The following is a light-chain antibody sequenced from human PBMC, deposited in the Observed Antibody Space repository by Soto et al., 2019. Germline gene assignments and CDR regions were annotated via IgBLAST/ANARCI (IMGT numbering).Light chain of an antibody. Sequence: EIVLTQSPATLSLFPGERATLSCRASQSVGSSLAWYQHKPGQAPRLLLYDASNRATGIPARFSGSGSGTDFTLTISSLEPEDFAVYYCQQRSNWITFGQGTRLDI. CDR1: QSVGSS. J-gene: IGKJ5*01. CDR2: DAS. V-gene: IGKV3-11*01. CDR3: QQRSNWIT.